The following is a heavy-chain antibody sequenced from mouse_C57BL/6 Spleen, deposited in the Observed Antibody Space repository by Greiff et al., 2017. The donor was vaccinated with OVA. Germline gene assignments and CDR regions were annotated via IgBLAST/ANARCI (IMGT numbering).Heavy chain of an antibody. Sequence: EVQLQQSGPELVKPGASVKISCKASGYTFTDYYMNWVKQSHGKSLEWIGDINPNNGGTSYNQKFKGKATLTVDKSSSTAYMELRSLTSEDSAVYYCASSYYDYDGTGWGQGTTLTVSS. CDR1: GYTFTDYY. CDR3: ASSYYDYDGTG. D-gene: IGHD2-4*01. CDR2: INPNNGGT. J-gene: IGHJ2*01. V-gene: IGHV1-26*01.